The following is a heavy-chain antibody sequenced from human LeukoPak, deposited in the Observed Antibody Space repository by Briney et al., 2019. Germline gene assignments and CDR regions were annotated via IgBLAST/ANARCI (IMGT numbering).Heavy chain of an antibody. CDR1: GGTFSSYA. Sequence: ASVKVSCKASGGTFSSYAISWVRQAPGQGLEWMGGIIPIFGTANYAQKFQGRVTITADESTSTAYMELSSLRSEDTAVYYCARAPYYYCSGSYYSFDYWGQGTLVTVSS. D-gene: IGHD3-10*01. J-gene: IGHJ4*02. CDR2: IIPIFGTA. CDR3: ARAPYYYCSGSYYSFDY. V-gene: IGHV1-69*13.